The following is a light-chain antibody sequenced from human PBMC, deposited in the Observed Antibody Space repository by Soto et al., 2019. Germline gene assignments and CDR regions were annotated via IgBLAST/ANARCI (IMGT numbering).Light chain of an antibody. Sequence: DIQMTQSPSSLSASVGDRVIITCQASQDITNYLNWFQQKPGKAPKLLIYDASNLQAGVPSRFSGSGSGTHFTFTISSLQPEDIATYYCQQYDHLPNTFGQGTKLEI. J-gene: IGKJ2*01. CDR2: DAS. CDR1: QDITNY. V-gene: IGKV1-33*01. CDR3: QQYDHLPNT.